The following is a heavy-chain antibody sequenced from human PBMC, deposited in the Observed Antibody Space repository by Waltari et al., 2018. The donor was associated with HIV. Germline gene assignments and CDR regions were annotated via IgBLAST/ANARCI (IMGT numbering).Heavy chain of an antibody. J-gene: IGHJ4*02. CDR1: GGSFSGYY. CDR3: ARAPPMATKGRHCDY. V-gene: IGHV4-34*01. Sequence: QVQLQQWGAGLLKPSETLSLTCAVYGGSFSGYYWSWIRQPPGKGLEWIGEINHSGSTNYNPSLKSRVTISVDTSKNQFFLKLSSVTAADTAVYYCARAPPMATKGRHCDYWGQGTLVTVSS. D-gene: IGHD5-12*01. CDR2: INHSGST.